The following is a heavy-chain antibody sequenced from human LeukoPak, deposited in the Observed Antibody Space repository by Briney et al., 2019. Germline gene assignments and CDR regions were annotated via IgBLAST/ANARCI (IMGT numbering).Heavy chain of an antibody. CDR2: IKEDGSKK. D-gene: IGHD2-15*01. V-gene: IGHV3-7*03. CDR1: GFTFNTYW. CDR3: ARDRSYCIGADCYWGRLDY. J-gene: IGHJ4*02. Sequence: PGGSLRLSCAASGFTFNTYWMSWVRQAPGKGLEWVANIKEDGSKKYYVDSVKGRFTISRDNAKDSVYLQTNSLRAEDTAVYYCARDRSYCIGADCYWGRLDYWGQGSLVTVSS.